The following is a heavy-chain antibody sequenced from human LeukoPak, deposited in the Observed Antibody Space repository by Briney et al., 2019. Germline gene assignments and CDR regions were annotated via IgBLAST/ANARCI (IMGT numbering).Heavy chain of an antibody. CDR3: ARQSPPYKYYFDY. CDR2: IYNSGST. D-gene: IGHD1-14*01. J-gene: IGHJ4*02. CDR1: GGSISSYY. Sequence: SETLSLTCTVSGGSISSYYWSWIRQPPGKGLEWIGYIYNSGSTNYNPSLKSRVTISVDSSKNQFSLKLSSVTAADTAVYYRARQSPPYKYYFDYWGQGTLVTVSS. V-gene: IGHV4-59*08.